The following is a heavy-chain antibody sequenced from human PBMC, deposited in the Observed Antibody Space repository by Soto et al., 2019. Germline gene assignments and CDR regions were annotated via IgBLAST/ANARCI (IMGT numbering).Heavy chain of an antibody. Sequence: QLQLQESGPGLVKPSETLSLTCTVSGGSISSTSYYWVWIRQPPGKGLEWIGSYYYSGSTYYNPSLKNRVTISVDASENQFSLKLSSVTAADTAVYYCVRQVVDGTVAGTGSFDYWGQGTLVTVSS. CDR1: GGSISSTSYY. CDR2: YYYSGST. CDR3: VRQVVDGTVAGTGSFDY. J-gene: IGHJ4*02. D-gene: IGHD6-19*01. V-gene: IGHV4-39*01.